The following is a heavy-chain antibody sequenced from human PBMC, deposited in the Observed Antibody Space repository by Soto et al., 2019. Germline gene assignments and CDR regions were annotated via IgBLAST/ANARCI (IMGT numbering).Heavy chain of an antibody. CDR2: INPSGGST. D-gene: IGHD6-13*01. Sequence: QVQLVQSGAEVKKPGASVKVSCKASGYTFTSYYMYWVRQAPGQGLEWMGIINPSGGSTSYAQKFQGRVTMTRDTSTNTVYMELSSLRSEDTAVYYCSRGGSISWPAYGMDVWGQGTTVTVSS. V-gene: IGHV1-46*03. CDR1: GYTFTSYY. J-gene: IGHJ6*02. CDR3: SRGGSISWPAYGMDV.